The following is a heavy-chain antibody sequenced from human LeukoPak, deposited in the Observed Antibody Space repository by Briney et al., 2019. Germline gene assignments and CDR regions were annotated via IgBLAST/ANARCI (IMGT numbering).Heavy chain of an antibody. CDR1: GFTFSSYS. CDR3: ARCTTGRTFGSLREIKRSREIDY. D-gene: IGHD1-1*01. V-gene: IGHV3-21*01. Sequence: GGSLRLSCAASGFTFSSYSVNWVRQAPGKGLEWVSSISSSSSNIYYADSVKGRFTISRDNAKNSLYLQMNSLRVEDTAVYYCARCTTGRTFGSLREIKRSREIDYWGQGTLVTVSS. CDR2: ISSSSSNI. J-gene: IGHJ4*02.